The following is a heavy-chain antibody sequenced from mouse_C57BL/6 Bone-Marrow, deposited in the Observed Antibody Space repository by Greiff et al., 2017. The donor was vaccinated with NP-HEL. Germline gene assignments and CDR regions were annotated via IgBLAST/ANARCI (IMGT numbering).Heavy chain of an antibody. V-gene: IGHV2-2*01. J-gene: IGHJ2*01. D-gene: IGHD2-3*01. CDR3: ARKYDGYFLFDY. CDR1: GFSLTSYG. Sequence: QVQLQQSGPGLVQPSQSLSITCTVSGFSLTSYGVHWVRQSPGKGLEWLGGIWSGGSTDYNAAFISRLSISKDNSKSQVFFKMNSLQADDTAIYYCARKYDGYFLFDYWGKGTTLTVSS. CDR2: IWSGGST.